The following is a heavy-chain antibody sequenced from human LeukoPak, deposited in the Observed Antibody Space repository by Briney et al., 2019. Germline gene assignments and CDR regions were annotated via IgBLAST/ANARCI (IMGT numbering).Heavy chain of an antibody. Sequence: KPSETLSLTCTVSGGSISSYYWSWIRQPPGKRLEWIGYIYYSGSTNYNPSLKSRVTISVDTSKNQFSLKLSSVTAADTAVYYCARGPSGSGDAFDIWGQGTMVTVSS. CDR3: ARGPSGSGDAFDI. V-gene: IGHV4-59*01. J-gene: IGHJ3*02. CDR1: GGSISSYY. CDR2: IYYSGST. D-gene: IGHD1-14*01.